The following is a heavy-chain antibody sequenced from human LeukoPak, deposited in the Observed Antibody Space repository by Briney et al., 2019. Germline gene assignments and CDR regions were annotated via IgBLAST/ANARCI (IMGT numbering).Heavy chain of an antibody. V-gene: IGHV1-2*02. CDR2: INPNSGGT. J-gene: IGHJ6*03. CDR3: ARDFSPSSSWYYYYYMDV. D-gene: IGHD6-13*01. CDR1: GGTFSSYA. Sequence: ASVKVSCKASGGTFSSYAISWVRQAPGQGLEWMGWINPNSGGTNYAQKFQGRVTMTRDTSISTAYMELSRLRSDDTAVYYCARDFSPSSSWYYYYYMDVWGKGTTVTISS.